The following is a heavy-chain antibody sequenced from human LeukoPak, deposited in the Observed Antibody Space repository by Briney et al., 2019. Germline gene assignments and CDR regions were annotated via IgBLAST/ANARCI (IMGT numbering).Heavy chain of an antibody. V-gene: IGHV4-59*01. CDR2: IYYSGST. CDR3: ARSDGSGDHFDY. Sequence: SETLSLTCTVSGGSISSYYWSWIRQPPGKGLEWIGYIYYSGSTNYNPSLESRVTISVDTSKNQFSLKLSSVTAADTAVYYCARSDGSGDHFDYWGQGTLVTVSS. CDR1: GGSISSYY. D-gene: IGHD6-19*01. J-gene: IGHJ4*02.